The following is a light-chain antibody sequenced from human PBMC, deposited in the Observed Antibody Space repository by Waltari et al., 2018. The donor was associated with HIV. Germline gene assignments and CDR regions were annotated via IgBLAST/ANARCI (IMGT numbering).Light chain of an antibody. CDR1: QDINSY. J-gene: IGKJ4*01. CDR2: YGN. CDR3: QQGNINPALT. Sequence: DIQMSQSPSSLSASVGDRVTITCRASQDINSYLNWYQQKPGKAPQLLMSYGNSLASGVPSRFSGSGSGTEFTLTISSLQPEDFATYYCQQGNINPALTFGGGTKVEI. V-gene: IGKV1-39*01.